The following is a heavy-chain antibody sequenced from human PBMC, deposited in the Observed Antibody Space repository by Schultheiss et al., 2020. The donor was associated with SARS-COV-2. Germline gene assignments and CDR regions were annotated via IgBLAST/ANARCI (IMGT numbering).Heavy chain of an antibody. CDR2: IDYSGST. J-gene: IGHJ1*01. CDR1: GGSISSGGYY. D-gene: IGHD6-13*01. CDR3: ASSSSWYQVYFQH. V-gene: IGHV4-61*08. Sequence: SETLSLTCTVSGGSISSGGYYWSWNRQHPGKGLEWIGYIDYSGSTNYNPSLKSRVTISVDTSKNQFSLRLSAVTAADTAVDYCASSSSWYQVYFQHWGQGTLVTVSS.